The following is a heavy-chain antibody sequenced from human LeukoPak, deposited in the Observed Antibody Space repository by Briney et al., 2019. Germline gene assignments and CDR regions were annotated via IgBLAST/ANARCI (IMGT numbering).Heavy chain of an antibody. CDR3: ASGIDY. D-gene: IGHD1-26*01. CDR2: IYYSGST. V-gene: IGHV4-39*07. Sequence: SETLSLTCTVSGGSISSSSYYWGWIRQPPGKGLGWIGSIYYSGSTYYNPSLKSRVTISVDTSKNQFSLKPSSVTAADTAVYYCASGIDYWGQGTLLTVSS. J-gene: IGHJ4*02. CDR1: GGSISSSSYY.